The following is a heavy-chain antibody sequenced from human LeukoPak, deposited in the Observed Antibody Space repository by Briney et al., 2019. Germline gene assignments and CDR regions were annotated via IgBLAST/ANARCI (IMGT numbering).Heavy chain of an antibody. Sequence: GGSLRLSCAVSGFTFSSYWMSWVRQAPGKGLEWVANIKQDGSEKYYADSVKGRFTISRDNSKNTLYLQMNSLRAEDTAVYYCAKEVDVLRFLEWLDYQLGAFDIWGQGTMVTVSS. CDR3: AKEVDVLRFLEWLDYQLGAFDI. V-gene: IGHV3-7*01. CDR2: IKQDGSEK. J-gene: IGHJ3*02. CDR1: GFTFSSYW. D-gene: IGHD3-3*01.